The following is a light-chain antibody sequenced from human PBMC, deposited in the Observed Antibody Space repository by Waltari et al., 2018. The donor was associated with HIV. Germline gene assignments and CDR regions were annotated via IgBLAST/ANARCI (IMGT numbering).Light chain of an antibody. Sequence: DIVMTQSPDSLVVSLGERATISCKSSQSVLYSSNNKNYLAWYQQKPGQPPKLLIYWASTRESGVPDRFSGSGSGTDFTLTISSLQAEDVAVYYCQQYYSTPPTFGQGTKVEIK. J-gene: IGKJ1*01. V-gene: IGKV4-1*01. CDR1: QSVLYSSNNKNY. CDR3: QQYYSTPPT. CDR2: WAS.